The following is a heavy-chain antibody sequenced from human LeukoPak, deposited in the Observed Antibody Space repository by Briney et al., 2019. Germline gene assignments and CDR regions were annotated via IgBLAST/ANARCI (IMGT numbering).Heavy chain of an antibody. D-gene: IGHD4-17*01. CDR1: GGSISSSSYY. Sequence: SETLSLTCTVSGGSISSSSYYWGWIRQPPGKGLEWIGSIYYSGSTYYNPSLKSRVTISVDTSKNQFSLKLSSVTAADTAVYYCARDGQGVMTTVTSWGQGTLVTVSS. CDR3: ARDGQGVMTTVTS. J-gene: IGHJ4*02. CDR2: IYYSGST. V-gene: IGHV4-39*07.